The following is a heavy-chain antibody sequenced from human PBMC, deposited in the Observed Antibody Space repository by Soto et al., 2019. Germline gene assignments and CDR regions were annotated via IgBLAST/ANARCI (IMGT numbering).Heavy chain of an antibody. D-gene: IGHD3-3*01. CDR1: GFTFSNAW. CDR2: IKSKTDGGTT. CDR3: TKTPPAFTRLNGMDV. J-gene: IGHJ6*02. V-gene: IGHV3-15*07. Sequence: SLRLSCAASGFTFSNAWMNWVRQAPGKGLEWVGRIKSKTDGGTTDYAAPVKGRFTISRDDSKNTLYLQMNSLKTEDTAVYYCTKTPPAFTRLNGMDVWGQGTTVTVPS.